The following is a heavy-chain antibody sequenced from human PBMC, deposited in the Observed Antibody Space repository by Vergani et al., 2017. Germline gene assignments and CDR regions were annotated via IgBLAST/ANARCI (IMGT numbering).Heavy chain of an antibody. J-gene: IGHJ4*02. CDR2: ISSDGSNK. D-gene: IGHD3-22*01. V-gene: IGHV3-30*18. CDR1: GLMFNNYG. CDR3: VNRYYYDQSGLSSFDY. Sequence: QVQLVESGGGVVQPGRSLRLSCETSGLMFNNYGMHWVRQAPGKGLEWVAVISSDGSNKHYADSVKGRFTISRDNSQNTLYLQMDSLTAEDTAIYFCVNRYYYDQSGLSSFDYWGQGTLVTVSS.